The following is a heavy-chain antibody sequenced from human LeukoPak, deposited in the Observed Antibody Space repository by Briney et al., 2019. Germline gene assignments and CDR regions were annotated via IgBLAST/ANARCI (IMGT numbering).Heavy chain of an antibody. V-gene: IGHV3-7*01. D-gene: IGHD1/OR15-1a*01. Sequence: SGGSLRLSCAASGFTFSSYWMSWVRQAPGKGLEWVANIKQDGSEKYYVDSVKGRFTISRDNAKNSLYLQMNSLRAEDTAVYYCASELITGPTYYWGQGTLVTVSS. CDR2: IKQDGSEK. CDR3: ASELITGPTYY. J-gene: IGHJ4*02. CDR1: GFTFSSYW.